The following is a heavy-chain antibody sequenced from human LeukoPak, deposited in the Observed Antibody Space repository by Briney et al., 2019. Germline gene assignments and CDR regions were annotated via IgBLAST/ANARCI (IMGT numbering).Heavy chain of an antibody. V-gene: IGHV3-7*02. CDR1: GLSFSTYW. Sequence: GGSLRLSCAASGLSFSTYWMSWGRQAPGKGLEWVANIKRDGSETYYVDSVKGRFTISRDNAKKSLYLQMNSLRAEDTAVFYCASFNFGSGSHDHWGQGTLVTVSS. D-gene: IGHD3-10*01. CDR3: ASFNFGSGSHDH. J-gene: IGHJ4*02. CDR2: IKRDGSET.